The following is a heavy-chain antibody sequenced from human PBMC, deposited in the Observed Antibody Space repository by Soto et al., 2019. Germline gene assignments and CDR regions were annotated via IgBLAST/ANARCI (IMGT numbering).Heavy chain of an antibody. Sequence: QVQLQESGPGLVKPSETLSLTCTVSSDSITNYYWTWIRQSPGKGLEWIGYVHDSGRSNYNPSLRVGVKISVDTAKKQFSLKLNSVTAADTAVYYCARVGGTRGWYWGQGTLVTVSS. CDR2: VHDSGRS. CDR1: SDSITNYY. D-gene: IGHD2-15*01. V-gene: IGHV4-59*01. CDR3: ARVGGTRGWY. J-gene: IGHJ4*02.